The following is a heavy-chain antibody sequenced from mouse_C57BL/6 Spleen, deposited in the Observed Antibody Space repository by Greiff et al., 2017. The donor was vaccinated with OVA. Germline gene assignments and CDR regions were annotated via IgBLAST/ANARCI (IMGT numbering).Heavy chain of an antibody. CDR2: IDPENGDT. CDR3: TTYDYDGGAWFAY. CDR1: GFNIKDDY. Sequence: EVQLQQSGAELVRPGASVKLSCTASGFNIKDDYMHWVKQRPEQGLEWIGWIDPENGDTEYASKFQGKATITADTSSNTAYLQLSSLTSEDTAVYYRTTYDYDGGAWFAYWGQGTLVTVSA. J-gene: IGHJ3*01. D-gene: IGHD2-4*01. V-gene: IGHV14-4*01.